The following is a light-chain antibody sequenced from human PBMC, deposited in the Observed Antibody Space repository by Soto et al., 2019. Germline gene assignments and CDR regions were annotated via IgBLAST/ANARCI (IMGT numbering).Light chain of an antibody. CDR3: CSYAGNYVV. J-gene: IGLJ2*01. CDR2: EVN. V-gene: IGLV2-11*01. Sequence: QSALTQPRSVSGSPGQSVTISCTGTSSDVGGYNYVSWYQHHPGKAPKFMIYEVNKRPSGVPDRFSGSKSGNTASLTISGLQAEDEGAYYCCSYAGNYVVFGGGTKLTVL. CDR1: SSDVGGYNY.